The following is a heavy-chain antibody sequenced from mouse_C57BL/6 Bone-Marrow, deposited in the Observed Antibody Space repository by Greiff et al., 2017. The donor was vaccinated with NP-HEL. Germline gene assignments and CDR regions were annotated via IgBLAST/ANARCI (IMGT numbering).Heavy chain of an antibody. CDR3: ARYVDYYGSRRGDGAMDY. V-gene: IGHV1-80*01. CDR1: GYAFSSYW. CDR2: IYPGDGDT. Sequence: QVQLQQSGAELVKPGASVKISCKASGYAFSSYWMNWVKQRPGKGLEWIGQIYPGDGDTNYNGKFKGKATLTAAKSSSTAYMLLSSLTSEDSAVYFCARYVDYYGSRRGDGAMDYWGQGTSVTVSS. J-gene: IGHJ4*01. D-gene: IGHD1-1*01.